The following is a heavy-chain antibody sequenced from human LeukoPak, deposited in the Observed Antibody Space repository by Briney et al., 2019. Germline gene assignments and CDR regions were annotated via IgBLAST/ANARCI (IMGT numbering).Heavy chain of an antibody. Sequence: PGGSLRLSCAASGFTFSSYTMNWVRQAPGEGLEWLSTLSDNTYYADSVKGRFAISRDNSKDTLYLQMNSLRAEDTALYFCARSRGPGSHWFDPWGQGTLVTVSS. V-gene: IGHV3-23*01. D-gene: IGHD3-10*01. CDR3: ARSRGPGSHWFDP. CDR1: GFTFSSYT. J-gene: IGHJ5*02. CDR2: LSDNT.